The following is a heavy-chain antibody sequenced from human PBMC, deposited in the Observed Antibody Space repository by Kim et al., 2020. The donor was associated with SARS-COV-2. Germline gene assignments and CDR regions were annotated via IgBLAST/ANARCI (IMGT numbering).Heavy chain of an antibody. CDR2: INHSGST. D-gene: IGHD3-3*01. V-gene: IGHV4-34*01. J-gene: IGHJ4*02. Sequence: SETLSLTCAVYGGSFSGYYWSWIRQPPGKGLEWIGEINHSGSTNYNPSLKSRVTISVDTSKNQFSLKLSSVTAADTAVYYCARGPHPSKQGHKHDSDYWGQGTRVTVSS. CDR3: ARGPHPSKQGHKHDSDY. CDR1: GGSFSGYY.